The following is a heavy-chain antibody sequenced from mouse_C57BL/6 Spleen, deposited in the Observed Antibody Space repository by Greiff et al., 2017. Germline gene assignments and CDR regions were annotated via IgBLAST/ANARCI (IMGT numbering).Heavy chain of an antibody. CDR2: ISSGSSTI. CDR1: GFTFSDYG. CDR3: ERRDYYGSVLDY. J-gene: IGHJ2*01. D-gene: IGHD1-1*01. V-gene: IGHV5-17*01. Sequence: EVKLMESGGGLVKPGGSLKLSCAASGFTFSDYGMHWVRQAPEKGLEWVAYISSGSSTIYYADTVKGRFTISRDNAKNTLFLQMTSLRSEDTAMYYGERRDYYGSVLDYWGQGTTLTVSS.